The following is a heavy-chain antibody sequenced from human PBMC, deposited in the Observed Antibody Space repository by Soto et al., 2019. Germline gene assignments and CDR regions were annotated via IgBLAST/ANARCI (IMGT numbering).Heavy chain of an antibody. Sequence: GGSLRLSCAASGFTVSSNYMSWVRQAPGKGLEWVSVIYNGGSTYYADSVKGRFTISRDNSKNTLYLQMNSLRAEDTAVYYCARGEVVVAATADGHFDYWGQGTLVTVSS. CDR1: GFTVSSNY. CDR3: ARGEVVVAATADGHFDY. CDR2: IYNGGST. J-gene: IGHJ4*02. D-gene: IGHD2-15*01. V-gene: IGHV3-66*01.